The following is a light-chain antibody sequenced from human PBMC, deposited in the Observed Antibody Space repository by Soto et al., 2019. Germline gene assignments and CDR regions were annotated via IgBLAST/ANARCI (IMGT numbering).Light chain of an antibody. Sequence: DIRMCQSPSTLSASIGDRVTITCRASQNINNCIAWYQQKPGKAPKFLIYDASTLESGVPSRFSGSGFGTEFSLTISSLQPDDFGSYYCQRMRTCAQGT. CDR1: QNINNC. J-gene: IGKJ1*01. CDR3: QRMRT. CDR2: DAS. V-gene: IGKV1-5*01.